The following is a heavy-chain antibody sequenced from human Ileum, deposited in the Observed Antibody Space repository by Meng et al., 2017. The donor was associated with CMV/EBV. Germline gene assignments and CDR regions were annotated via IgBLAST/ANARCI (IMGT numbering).Heavy chain of an antibody. V-gene: IGHV3-30-3*01. D-gene: IGHD2/OR15-2a*01. J-gene: IGHJ4*02. Sequence: GESLKISCVDSGFTFNKYAIHWVRRAPGKGLEWVALVSHDGVTKQDADSVQGRLTISRDNSQNTVVLQMDSLRGEVTAVYYCAAEYRLLNTPYFEYWGQGTVVTVSS. CDR1: GFTFNKYA. CDR2: VSHDGVTK. CDR3: AAEYRLLNTPYFEY.